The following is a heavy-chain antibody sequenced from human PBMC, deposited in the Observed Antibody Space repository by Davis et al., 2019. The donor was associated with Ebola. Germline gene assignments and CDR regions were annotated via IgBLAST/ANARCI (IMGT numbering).Heavy chain of an antibody. Sequence: SETLSLTCTVSGGSISTHYWSWIRQPPGKGLEWIGYIYYSGSTTYNPSLKSRVTISVDTSKNQFSLKLSSVTAADTAVYYCARDSGFWGGYQFDYWGQGTLVIVSS. V-gene: IGHV4-59*11. D-gene: IGHD3-3*01. CDR3: ARDSGFWGGYQFDY. J-gene: IGHJ4*02. CDR2: IYYSGST. CDR1: GGSISTHY.